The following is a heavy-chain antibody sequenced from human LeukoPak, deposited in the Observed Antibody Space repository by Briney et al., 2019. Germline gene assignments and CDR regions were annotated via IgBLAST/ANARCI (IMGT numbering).Heavy chain of an antibody. CDR2: IIPILGIA. V-gene: IGHV1-69*04. D-gene: IGHD3-10*01. CDR1: EGTFSSYA. CDR3: ARGNLTKGSYYYYFDY. J-gene: IGHJ4*02. Sequence: SVKVSCKASEGTFSSYAISWVRQAPGQGLEWMGRIIPILGIANYAQKFQGRVTITADKSTSTAYMELSSLRSEDTAVYYCARGNLTKGSYYYYFDYWGQGTLVTVSS.